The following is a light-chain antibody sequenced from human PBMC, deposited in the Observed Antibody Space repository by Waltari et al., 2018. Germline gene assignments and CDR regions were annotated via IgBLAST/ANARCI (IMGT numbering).Light chain of an antibody. CDR2: DAS. CDR1: QGIKNN. V-gene: IGKV3-15*01. Sequence: PRPHRASQGIKNNLAWYQQKGGQAPRLLLFDASTRATGISARFSGSGYGTEFTLTISSLQSEDFAVYYCQQYDNWPLTFGQGTRLDIK. J-gene: IGKJ5*01. CDR3: QQYDNWPLT.